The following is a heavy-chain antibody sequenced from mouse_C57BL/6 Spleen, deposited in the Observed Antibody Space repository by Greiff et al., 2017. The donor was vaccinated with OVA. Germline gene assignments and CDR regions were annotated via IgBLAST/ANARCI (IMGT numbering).Heavy chain of an antibody. Sequence: VQLQQSGPELVKPGASVKISCKASGYAFSSSWMNWVKQRPGKGLEWIGRIYPGDGDTNYNGKFKGKATLTADKSSSTAYMQLSSLTSEDSAVYFCARFEEPGYFDYWGQGTTLTVSS. V-gene: IGHV1-82*01. CDR3: ARFEEPGYFDY. CDR2: IYPGDGDT. CDR1: GYAFSSSW. J-gene: IGHJ2*01.